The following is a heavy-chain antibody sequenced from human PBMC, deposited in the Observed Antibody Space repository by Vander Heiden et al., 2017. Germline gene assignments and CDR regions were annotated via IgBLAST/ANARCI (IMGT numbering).Heavy chain of an antibody. J-gene: IGHJ4*02. V-gene: IGHV1-8*01. CDR2: MNPTSGNT. Sequence: QVQLVQSGAEVKKPGASVKVSCKASGYTFTSYVINWVRQATGQGLEWMGWMNPTSGNTGYTQKFQGRVTMTRNTSISTAYMELSSLRSEDTAVYFCARGRRAAAGTDYWGQGTPVTVSS. CDR1: GYTFTSYV. CDR3: ARGRRAAAGTDY. D-gene: IGHD6-13*01.